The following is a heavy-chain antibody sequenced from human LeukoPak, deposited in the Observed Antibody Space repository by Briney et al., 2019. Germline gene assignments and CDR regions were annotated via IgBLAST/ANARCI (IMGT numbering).Heavy chain of an antibody. V-gene: IGHV4-39*07. D-gene: IGHD3-16*02. CDR1: GGSISSSSYY. CDR3: ARGLGVWGSYRYPDY. Sequence: SETLSLTCTVSGGSISSSSYYWGWIRQPPGKGLEWIGSIYYSGSTNYNPSLKSRVTISVDTSKNQFSLKLSSVTAADTAVYYCARGLGVWGSYRYPDYWGQGTLVTVSS. J-gene: IGHJ4*02. CDR2: IYYSGST.